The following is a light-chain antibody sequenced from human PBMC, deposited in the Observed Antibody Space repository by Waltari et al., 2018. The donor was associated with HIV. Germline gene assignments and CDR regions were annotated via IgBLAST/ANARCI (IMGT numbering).Light chain of an antibody. CDR3: MQALQTPRT. Sequence: IVMTQSPLSLPVTPGEAASISCSSSQSLLHSNGYSYLDWYLQNPGQSPQLLIYLGSNRASGVPDRFSGSGSGTDFTLKISRVEAEDVGVYYCMQALQTPRTFGQGP. CDR1: QSLLHSNGYSY. CDR2: LGS. J-gene: IGKJ1*01. V-gene: IGKV2-28*01.